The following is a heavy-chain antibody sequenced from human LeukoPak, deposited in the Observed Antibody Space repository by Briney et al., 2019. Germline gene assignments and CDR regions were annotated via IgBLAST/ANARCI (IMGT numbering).Heavy chain of an antibody. CDR1: GGSISSYF. J-gene: IGHJ4*02. V-gene: IGHV4-59*08. CDR3: ARHSLNNYGSYY. Sequence: SETLSLTCTVSGGSISSYFWNWIRQPPGKGLEWIGYIYYSGSTNYNPSLKSRVTISVDTSKIQFSLRLSSATAADMATYYCARHSLNNYGSYYWGQGTLVTVSS. D-gene: IGHD5-24*01. CDR2: IYYSGST.